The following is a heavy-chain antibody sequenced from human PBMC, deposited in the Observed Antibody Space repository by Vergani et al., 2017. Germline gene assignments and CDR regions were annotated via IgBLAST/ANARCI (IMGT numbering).Heavy chain of an antibody. CDR2: IRSKAYGGTT. V-gene: IGHV3-49*04. D-gene: IGHD2-2*01. Sequence: EVQLVESGGGLVQPGRSLRLSCTASGFTFGDYAMSWVRQAPGKGLEWVGFIRSKAYGGTTEYAASVKGRFTISRDNAKNSLYLQMNSLRAEDTAVYYCVADQGSPAVLIWYFDLWGRGTLVTVSS. J-gene: IGHJ2*01. CDR3: VADQGSPAVLIWYFDL. CDR1: GFTFGDYA.